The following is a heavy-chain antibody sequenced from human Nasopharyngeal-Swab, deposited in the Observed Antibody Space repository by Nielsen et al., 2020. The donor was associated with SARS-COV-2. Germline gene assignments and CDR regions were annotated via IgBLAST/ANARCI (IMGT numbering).Heavy chain of an antibody. J-gene: IGHJ4*02. V-gene: IGHV4-4*02. CDR2: ISHNGNA. CDR3: ARSRRGAFDY. CDR1: GGSISSSYW. Sequence: SETLSLTCAVSGGSISSSYWWCWVRQPPGKGLEWICEISHNGNANYHPSLKSRVTISLDESRNQFSLNLNSVTAADTAVYYCARSRRGAFDYWGQGTLVTVSS. D-gene: IGHD2-2*01.